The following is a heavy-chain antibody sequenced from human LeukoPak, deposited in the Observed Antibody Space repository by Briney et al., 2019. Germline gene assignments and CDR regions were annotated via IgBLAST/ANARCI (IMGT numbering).Heavy chain of an antibody. J-gene: IGHJ4*02. V-gene: IGHV3-30-3*01. CDR1: GFTFSSYA. CDR2: ISYDGSNK. D-gene: IGHD3-10*01. CDR3: ASLRGKADFDY. Sequence: GGSLRLSCAASGFTFSSYAMHWVRQAPGKGLEWVAVISYDGSNKYYADSVKGRFTISRDNSKNTLYLQMNSLRAEDTAVYYCASLRGKADFDYRGPGNLVTVSS.